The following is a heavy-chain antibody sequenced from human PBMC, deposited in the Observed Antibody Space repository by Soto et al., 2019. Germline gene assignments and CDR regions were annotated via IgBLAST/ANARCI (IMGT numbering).Heavy chain of an antibody. J-gene: IGHJ4*02. CDR2: IYHSGST. D-gene: IGHD6-19*01. V-gene: IGHV4-38-2*01. Sequence: PSETLSLTCAVSGYSISSGYYWGWIRQPPGKGLEWIGSIYHSGSTYYNPSLKSRVTISVDTSKNQFSLKLSSVTAADTAVYYCERHLVGSGWFDYWGQGTLVTVSS. CDR3: ERHLVGSGWFDY. CDR1: GYSISSGYY.